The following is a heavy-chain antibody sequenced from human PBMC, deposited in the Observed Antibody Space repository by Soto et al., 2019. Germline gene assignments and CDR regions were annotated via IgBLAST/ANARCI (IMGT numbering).Heavy chain of an antibody. J-gene: IGHJ4*02. CDR1: GFTFSSYW. V-gene: IGHV3-74*01. D-gene: IGHD6-19*01. CDR3: AKGLAVAGPNYDY. Sequence: GSLRLSCAASGFTFSSYWMHWVRQAPGKGLVWVSRINSDGSSTSYADSVKGRFTISRDNAKNTLYLQMNSLRAEDTAVYYCAKGLAVAGPNYDYWGQGTLVTVSS. CDR2: INSDGSST.